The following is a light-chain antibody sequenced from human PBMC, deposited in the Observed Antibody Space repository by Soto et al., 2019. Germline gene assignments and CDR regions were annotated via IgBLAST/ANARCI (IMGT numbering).Light chain of an antibody. CDR2: KAS. CDR1: QSISSW. CDR3: QQYNSYPIT. V-gene: IGKV1-5*03. Sequence: TLAASVGDRVTITCRASQSISSWLAWYQQKPGKAPKLLIYKASSLESGVPSRFSGSGSGTEFTLTISSLQPDDFATYYCQQYNSYPITFGQGTRLEIK. J-gene: IGKJ5*01.